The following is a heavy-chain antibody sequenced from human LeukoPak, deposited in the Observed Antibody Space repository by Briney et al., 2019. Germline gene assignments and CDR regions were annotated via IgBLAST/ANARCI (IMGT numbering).Heavy chain of an antibody. CDR2: IYYSGST. V-gene: IGHV4-59*01. CDR1: GGSISSYY. D-gene: IGHD2-2*01. J-gene: IGHJ6*02. CDR3: ARGPPRDIVVVPAAMPAPWGMDV. Sequence: SETLSLTCTVSGGSISSYYWSWIRQPPGKGLEWIGYIYYSGSTTYNPSLKSRVTISVDTSKNQFSLKLSSVTAADTAVYYCARGPPRDIVVVPAAMPAPWGMDVWGQGTTVTVSS.